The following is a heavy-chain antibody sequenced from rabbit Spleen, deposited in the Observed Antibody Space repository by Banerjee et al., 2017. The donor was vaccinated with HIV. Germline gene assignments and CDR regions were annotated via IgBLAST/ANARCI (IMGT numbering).Heavy chain of an antibody. D-gene: IGHD1-1*01. CDR2: IYAGNSGNT. Sequence: EESGGDLVKPEGSLTLTCTASGFTLSSDYWICWVRQAPGKGLEWIACIYAGNSGNTYYASWAKGRFTISRASSTTVTLQMTSLTAADTATYFCARSVIDSNRDFNLWGQGTLVTVS. V-gene: IGHV1S45*01. J-gene: IGHJ4*01. CDR3: ARSVIDSNRDFNL. CDR1: GFTLSSDYW.